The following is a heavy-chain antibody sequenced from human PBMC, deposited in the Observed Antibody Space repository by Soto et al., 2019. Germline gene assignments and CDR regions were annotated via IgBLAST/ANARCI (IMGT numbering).Heavy chain of an antibody. CDR1: GGSISSRGYY. CDR2: ISYSGTT. D-gene: IGHD3-10*01. V-gene: IGHV4-31*03. Sequence: QVQLQESGPGLVKPSQTLSLTCTVSGGSISSRGYYWDWIRQHPGEGLEWIGYISYSGTTNYNPSPNGRVTIAVHTSNTLLSLTLSSVTAAATAVYYCARDHGPRGAFDFWGQGTMVTVSS. CDR3: ARDHGPRGAFDF. J-gene: IGHJ3*01.